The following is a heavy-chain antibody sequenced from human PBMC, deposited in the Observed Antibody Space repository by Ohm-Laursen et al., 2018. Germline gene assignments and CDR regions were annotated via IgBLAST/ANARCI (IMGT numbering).Heavy chain of an antibody. V-gene: IGHV3-11*04. D-gene: IGHD1-26*01. CDR2: ISISGGTK. Sequence: SLRLSCTASGFTFSDYYMSWIRQAPGKGLEWVSYISISGGTKYYADSVKGRFTISRDNAKNSLYLQMNSLGAEDTAVYYCARVGWELRTDAFDIWGQGTMVTVSS. CDR1: GFTFSDYY. J-gene: IGHJ3*02. CDR3: ARVGWELRTDAFDI.